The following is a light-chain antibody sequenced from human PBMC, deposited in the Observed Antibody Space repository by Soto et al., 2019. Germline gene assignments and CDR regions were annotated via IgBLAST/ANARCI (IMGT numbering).Light chain of an antibody. Sequence: DIQMTQSPSTLSASVGDRVTVTCRASQNINKWLAWYQQKPGRAPKLLIYKASALESGVPSRFSGSGSGTEFTLTISSLQPDDFGTYYCQQANSFPITFGQGTRLEIK. V-gene: IGKV1-5*03. J-gene: IGKJ5*01. CDR1: QNINKW. CDR2: KAS. CDR3: QQANSFPIT.